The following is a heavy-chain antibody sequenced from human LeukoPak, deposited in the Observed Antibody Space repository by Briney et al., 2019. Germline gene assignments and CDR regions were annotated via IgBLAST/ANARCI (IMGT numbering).Heavy chain of an antibody. CDR3: ARHYSILGVVIHFDY. Sequence: SETLSLTCTVSGGSISSSSYYWGWIRQPPGKGLKWIGSIYYSGSTYYNPSLKSRVTISVDTSKNQFSLKLSSVTAADTAVYYCARHYSILGVVIHFDYWGQGTLVTVSS. CDR2: IYYSGST. D-gene: IGHD3-3*01. V-gene: IGHV4-39*01. CDR1: GGSISSSSYY. J-gene: IGHJ4*02.